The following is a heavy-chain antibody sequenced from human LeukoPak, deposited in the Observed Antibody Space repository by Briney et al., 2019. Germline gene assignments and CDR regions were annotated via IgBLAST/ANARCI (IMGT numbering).Heavy chain of an antibody. CDR2: IYYSGST. D-gene: IGHD5-18*01. V-gene: IGHV4-39*01. CDR1: GVSISSSSYY. J-gene: IGHJ4*02. Sequence: SETLSLTCTVSGVSISSSSYYWGWIRQPPGKGLEWIGTIYYSGSTYYNPSLKSRVTISVDTSKNQFSLKLSSVTAADTAVYYCARHGGSSYGSYYFDFWGQGTLVTVSS. CDR3: ARHGGSSYGSYYFDF.